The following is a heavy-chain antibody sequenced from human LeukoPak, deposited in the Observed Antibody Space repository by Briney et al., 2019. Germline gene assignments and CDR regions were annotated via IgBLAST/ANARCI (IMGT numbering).Heavy chain of an antibody. D-gene: IGHD7-27*01. J-gene: IGHJ4*02. Sequence: GGSLRLSGAASGFTFSSYGMHWVRQAPGKGLEWVAFIRYDGSNKYYADSVKGRFTISRDNSKNTLYLQMNSLRAEDTAVYYCARRPPTNWGLDYWGQGTLVTVSS. CDR3: ARRPPTNWGLDY. CDR1: GFTFSSYG. V-gene: IGHV3-30*02. CDR2: IRYDGSNK.